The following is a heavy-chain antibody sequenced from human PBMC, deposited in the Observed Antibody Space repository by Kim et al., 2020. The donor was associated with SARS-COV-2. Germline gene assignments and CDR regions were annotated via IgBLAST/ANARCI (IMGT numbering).Heavy chain of an antibody. CDR3: ARDLAPTVVTYRGRDHKAQG. CDR2: INWNGGST. CDR1: GFTFDDYG. V-gene: IGHV3-20*04. Sequence: GGSLRLSCAASGFTFDDYGMSWVRQAPGKGLEWVSGINWNGGSTGYADSVKGRFTISRDNAKNSLYLQMNSLRAEDTALYYCARDLAPTVVTYRGRDHKAQGWGQGTLVTVSS. D-gene: IGHD4-17*01. J-gene: IGHJ4*02.